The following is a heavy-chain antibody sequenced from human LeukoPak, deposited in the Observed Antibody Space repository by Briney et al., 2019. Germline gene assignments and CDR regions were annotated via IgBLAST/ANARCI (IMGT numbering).Heavy chain of an antibody. CDR3: ARRTRYDFWSGLLLDY. CDR1: GGSISSGSYY. D-gene: IGHD3-3*01. V-gene: IGHV4-61*02. J-gene: IGHJ4*02. Sequence: SQTLSLTCTVSGGSISSGSYYWSWIRQPAGKGLEWIGRIYTSGSTNYNPSLKSRVTISVDTSKNQFSLKLSSVTAADTAVYYCARRTRYDFWSGLLLDYWGQGTLVTVSS. CDR2: IYTSGST.